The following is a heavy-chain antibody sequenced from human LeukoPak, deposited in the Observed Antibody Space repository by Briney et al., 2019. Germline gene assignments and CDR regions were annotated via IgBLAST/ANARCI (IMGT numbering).Heavy chain of an antibody. V-gene: IGHV4-59*08. J-gene: IGHJ4*02. CDR1: GGSISSYY. Sequence: SETLSLTCTVSGGSISSYYWSWIRQPPGKGLEGIGYISYSGSTNYNPSLKSRVTISVDTSKNQFSLKLSSVTAADTAVYYCARHEWNQTPFDYWGQGTLVTVSS. CDR2: ISYSGST. CDR3: ARHEWNQTPFDY. D-gene: IGHD1-14*01.